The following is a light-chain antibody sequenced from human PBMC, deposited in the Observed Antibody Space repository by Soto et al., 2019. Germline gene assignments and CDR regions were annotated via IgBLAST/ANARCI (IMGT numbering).Light chain of an antibody. CDR2: KAS. Sequence: IQGTRSPSTLCECVGDGVSVACGCSQLISSWLAWYQQKPGKAPNLLIYKASRLESGVPSRFSGSGSETEFTLPISGLQPGDSATYYCQQYNSYSPTFGQGTKVDI. CDR1: QLISSW. CDR3: QQYNSYSPT. J-gene: IGKJ1*01. V-gene: IGKV1-5*03.